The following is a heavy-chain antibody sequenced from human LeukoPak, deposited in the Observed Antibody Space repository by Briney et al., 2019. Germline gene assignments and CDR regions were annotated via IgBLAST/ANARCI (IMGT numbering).Heavy chain of an antibody. CDR2: INPNSGGT. V-gene: IGHV1-2*02. D-gene: IGHD3-3*01. CDR3: ARDLQPYDFPHAFDI. Sequence: EASVKVSCKASGYTFTSYGISWVRQAPGQGLEWMGWINPNSGGTNYAQKFQGRVTMTRDTSISTAYMELSRLRSDDTAVYYCARDLQPYDFPHAFDIWGQGTMVTVSS. J-gene: IGHJ3*02. CDR1: GYTFTSYG.